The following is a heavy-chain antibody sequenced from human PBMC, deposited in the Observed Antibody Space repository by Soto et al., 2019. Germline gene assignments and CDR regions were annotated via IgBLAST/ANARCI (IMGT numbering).Heavy chain of an antibody. CDR1: GGTFSSYA. J-gene: IGHJ6*02. CDR2: IIPIFGTA. V-gene: IGHV1-69*13. D-gene: IGHD2-8*01. Sequence: SVKVSCKASGGTFSSYAISWVRQAPGQGLEWMGGIIPIFGTANYAQKFQGRVTITADESTSTAYMELSSLRSEDTAVYYCARDSLYCTNGVCYHDYYYYYGMDVWGQGTTVTVSS. CDR3: ARDSLYCTNGVCYHDYYYYYGMDV.